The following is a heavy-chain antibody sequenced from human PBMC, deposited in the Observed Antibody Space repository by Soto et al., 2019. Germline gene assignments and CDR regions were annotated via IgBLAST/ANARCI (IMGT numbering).Heavy chain of an antibody. D-gene: IGHD2-15*01. CDR1: GFTFSSYG. CDR3: AKKALGYCSGGSCQTEYFQH. V-gene: IGHV3-30*18. Sequence: PGGSLRLSCAASGFTFSSYGMHWVRQAPGKGLEWVAVISYDGSNKYYADSVKGRFTISRDNSKNTLYLQMNSLRAEDTAVYYCAKKALGYCSGGSCQTEYFQHWGQGTLVTVPS. CDR2: ISYDGSNK. J-gene: IGHJ1*01.